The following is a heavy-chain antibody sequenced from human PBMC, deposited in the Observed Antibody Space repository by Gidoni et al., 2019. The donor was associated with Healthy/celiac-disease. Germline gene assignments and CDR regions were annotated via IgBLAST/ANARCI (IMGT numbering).Heavy chain of an antibody. J-gene: IGHJ4*02. CDR3: AKDSTPIVVVITTFDY. D-gene: IGHD3-22*01. CDR2: ISYDGSNK. V-gene: IGHV3-30*18. CDR1: GFTFSSYG. Sequence: QVQLVESGGGVVKPGRSLRLSCAASGFTFSSYGMHWVRQAPGKGLEWVAVISYDGSNKYYADSVKGRFTISRDNSKNTLYLQMNSLRAEDTAVYYCAKDSTPIVVVITTFDYWGQGTLVTVSS.